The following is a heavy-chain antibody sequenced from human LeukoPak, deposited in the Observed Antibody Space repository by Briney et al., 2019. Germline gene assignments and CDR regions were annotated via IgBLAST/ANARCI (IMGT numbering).Heavy chain of an antibody. CDR3: ARDSGSSSFYYYYMDV. CDR1: GGTFISYA. CDR2: IIPIFGTA. V-gene: IGHV1-69*05. J-gene: IGHJ6*03. Sequence: ASVTVSCTASGGTFISYAISWVRQAPGQGLEWMEGIIPIFGTANYAQKFQGRVTITTDESTSTAYMELSSLRSEDTAVYYCARDSGSSSFYYYYMDVWGKGTTVTVSS. D-gene: IGHD6-6*01.